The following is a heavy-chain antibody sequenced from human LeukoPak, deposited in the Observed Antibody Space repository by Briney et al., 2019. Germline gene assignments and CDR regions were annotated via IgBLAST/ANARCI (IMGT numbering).Heavy chain of an antibody. Sequence: GGSLRLSCAASGFTFSSYAMHWVRQAPGKGLEYVSAISSNGGSTYYANSVKGRFTISRDNSKNTLYLQMGSLRAEDMAVYYCARDQGYYGSGSPLDYWGQGTLVTVSS. V-gene: IGHV3-64*01. CDR3: ARDQGYYGSGSPLDY. CDR1: GFTFSSYA. J-gene: IGHJ4*02. CDR2: ISSNGGST. D-gene: IGHD3-10*01.